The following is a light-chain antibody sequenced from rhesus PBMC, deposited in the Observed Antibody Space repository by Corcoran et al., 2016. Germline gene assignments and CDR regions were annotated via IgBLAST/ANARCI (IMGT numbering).Light chain of an antibody. CDR2: TAS. Sequence: DIQMTQSPSALSASVGDRVTISCRASQNIYSNLAWYQQKPGKAPKLLIYTASSLETGIPSRFSGSGSGTDFTLTISSLQPEDSADYYFQHYYDNPYSFGQGTKVEI. J-gene: IGKJ2*01. V-gene: IGKV1-44*01. CDR3: QHYYDNPYS. CDR1: QNIYSN.